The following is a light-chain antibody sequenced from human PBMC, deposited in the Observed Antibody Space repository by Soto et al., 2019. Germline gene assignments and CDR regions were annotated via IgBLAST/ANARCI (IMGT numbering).Light chain of an antibody. CDR3: QQYGRTSVT. CDR2: GAY. Sequence: EIVLTQSPGTLSLSPGERATLSCRASQSVSNNYLAWYQQKPGQAPRLLVYGAYNRATAIADRFSGSGSGTDFTLTISRLEPEDFAVYYCQQYGRTSVTFGQGTKLEIK. J-gene: IGKJ2*01. CDR1: QSVSNNY. V-gene: IGKV3-20*01.